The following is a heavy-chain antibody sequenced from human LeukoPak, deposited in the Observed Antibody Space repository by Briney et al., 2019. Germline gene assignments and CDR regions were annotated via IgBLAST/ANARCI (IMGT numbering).Heavy chain of an antibody. CDR3: AKEREIVGATEVDY. D-gene: IGHD1-26*01. V-gene: IGHV3-23*01. J-gene: IGHJ4*02. CDR2: ISGSGGST. CDR1: GFTFSSYA. Sequence: GGSLSLSYAAAGFTFSSYAMSWVSQDPGKGLEWVSAISGSGGSTYYADSVKGRFTIYRENSKNTLYLQMNSLRAEDTAVYYCAKEREIVGATEVDYWGQGTLVTVSS.